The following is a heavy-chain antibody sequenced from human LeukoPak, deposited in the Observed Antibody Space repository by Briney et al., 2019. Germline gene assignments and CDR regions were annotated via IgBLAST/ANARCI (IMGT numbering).Heavy chain of an antibody. CDR1: GYTFTGYY. CDR2: INPNSGGT. Sequence: PRASVKVSCKASGYTFTGYYMHWVRQAPGQGLEWMGWINPNSGGTNYAQKFQGRVTMTRGTSISTAYMELSRLRSDDTAVYYCARAGIAAADIPFDYWGQGTLVTVSS. V-gene: IGHV1-2*02. CDR3: ARAGIAAADIPFDY. D-gene: IGHD6-13*01. J-gene: IGHJ4*02.